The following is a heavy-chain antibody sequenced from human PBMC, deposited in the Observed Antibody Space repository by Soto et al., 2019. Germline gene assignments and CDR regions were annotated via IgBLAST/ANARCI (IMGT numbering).Heavy chain of an antibody. Sequence: QVQLVQSGAEEKKPGASVKVSCKAGYSFTSYAIHWMRQAPGQRLEWMGWINAGNGNTKGPQKFQGIVTFTRDTSASTVYMEVSSLRSEDTAVYYCARAAYDYESSGYYPGDYWGQGTLVTVSS. CDR3: ARAAYDYESSGYYPGDY. D-gene: IGHD3-22*01. V-gene: IGHV1-3*05. J-gene: IGHJ4*02. CDR2: INAGNGNT. CDR1: GYSFTSYA.